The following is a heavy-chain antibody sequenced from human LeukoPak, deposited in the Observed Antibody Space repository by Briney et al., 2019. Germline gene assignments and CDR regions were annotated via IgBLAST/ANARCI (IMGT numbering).Heavy chain of an antibody. CDR3: AMDHEYFQH. CDR1: GFTSSSYG. D-gene: IGHD3/OR15-3a*01. CDR2: IPYDGSNK. V-gene: IGHV3-30*03. Sequence: GSLRLSCAASGFTSSSYGMHWVRQAPGKGLEWVAVIPYDGSNKYYADSVKGRFTISRDNSKNTLYLQMNSLRAEDTAVYYCAMDHEYFQHWGQGTLVTVSS. J-gene: IGHJ1*01.